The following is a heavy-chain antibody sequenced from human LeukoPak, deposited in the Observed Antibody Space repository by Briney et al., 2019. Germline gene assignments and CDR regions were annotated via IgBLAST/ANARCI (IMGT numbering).Heavy chain of an antibody. V-gene: IGHV6-1*01. D-gene: IGHD3-22*01. CDR2: TYYRSKWYN. CDR3: ASYSISGYPRFFDY. J-gene: IGHJ4*02. CDR1: GDSVSSNGAA. Sequence: SQTLSLTCAISGDSVSSNGAAWNWIRQSPSRGLEWLGRTYYRSKWYNDYAVSVKSRITINPDTSKNQFSLKLSSVTAADTAVYYCASYSISGYPRFFDYWGQGTLVTVSS.